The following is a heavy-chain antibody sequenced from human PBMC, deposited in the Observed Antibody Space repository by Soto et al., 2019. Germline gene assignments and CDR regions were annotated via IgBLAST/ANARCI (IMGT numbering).Heavy chain of an antibody. V-gene: IGHV5-51*01. D-gene: IGHD4-17*01. Sequence: EVQLVQSGAEVKKPGESLKISCKGSGYSFSNYWIGWVRQLPGKGLEWMGIFYPGDSDTRYSPSFQGQVTISADKSISTAYLQWSSLKASDTATYYCARRSYGDYGGGDYWGQGTLVTVSS. J-gene: IGHJ4*02. CDR3: ARRSYGDYGGGDY. CDR2: FYPGDSDT. CDR1: GYSFSNYW.